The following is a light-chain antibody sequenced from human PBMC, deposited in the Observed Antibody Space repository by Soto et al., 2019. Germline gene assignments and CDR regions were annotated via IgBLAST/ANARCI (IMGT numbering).Light chain of an antibody. Sequence: QAVVTQPPSVSRAPGQRVTISCTGSSSNIGAGYDVHWYQQLPGTAPKLLIYGNSNRPSGVPDRFSGSKSGTSASLAITGLQAEDEADFYCQSHDSSLSAYVFGTGTKLTVL. CDR1: SSNIGAGYD. CDR3: QSHDSSLSAYV. CDR2: GNS. J-gene: IGLJ1*01. V-gene: IGLV1-40*01.